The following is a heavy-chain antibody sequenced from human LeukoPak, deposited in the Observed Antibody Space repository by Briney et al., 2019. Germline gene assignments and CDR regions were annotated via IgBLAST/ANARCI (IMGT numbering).Heavy chain of an antibody. D-gene: IGHD3-10*01. CDR3: ARIRGSGSVDY. CDR2: ITGSGDST. Sequence: PGGSLRLSCAASGFTFRNYAMSCVRQAPGKGLQWVSAITGSGDSTYYADSVKGRFTISRDNAKNSLYLQMHSLRAEETALYCWARIRGSGSVDYWGQGTLVTASS. V-gene: IGHV3-23*01. CDR1: GFTFRNYA. J-gene: IGHJ4*02.